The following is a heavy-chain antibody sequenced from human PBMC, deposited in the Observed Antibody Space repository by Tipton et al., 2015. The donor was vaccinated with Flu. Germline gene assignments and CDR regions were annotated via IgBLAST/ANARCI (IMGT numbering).Heavy chain of an antibody. CDR1: GGSISSGGYY. CDR2: IYYSGST. V-gene: IGHV4-31*02. J-gene: IGHJ5*02. CDR3: ARSDTVLYNWFDP. D-gene: IGHD4-17*01. Sequence: LRLSCTVSGGSISSGGYYWSWIRQHPGKGLEWIGYIYYSGSTYYNPSLKSRVTISVDTSKNQFSLKLSSVTAADTAVYYCARSDTVLYNWFDPWGQGTLVPVSS.